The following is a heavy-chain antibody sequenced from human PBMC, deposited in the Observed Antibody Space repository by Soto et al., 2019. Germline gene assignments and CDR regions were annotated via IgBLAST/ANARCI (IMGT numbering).Heavy chain of an antibody. V-gene: IGHV4-39*01. CDR2: IYYSGIT. CDR3: ASHGSN. CDR1: VVSLINNSYY. Sequence: SGTVSLTCVVSVVSLINNSYYWGWIRRPPGKGLEWIGTIYYSGITYYNPSLKSRVTISVDTSKNQFSLKLTSVTAADTAVYYSASHGSNWGQGTLVTVSS. J-gene: IGHJ4*02.